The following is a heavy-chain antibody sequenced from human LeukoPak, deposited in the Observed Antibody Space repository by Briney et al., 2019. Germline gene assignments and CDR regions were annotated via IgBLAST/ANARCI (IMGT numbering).Heavy chain of an antibody. D-gene: IGHD4-23*01. CDR2: ISGSGGST. CDR1: GFTFSSYA. Sequence: PGASLRLSCAASGFTFSSYAMSWVRQAPGKGLEWVSAISGSGGSTYYADSVKGRFTISRDNSKNTLYLQTNSLRAEDTAVYYCAKDGTVVTLYYFDYWGQGTLVTVSS. V-gene: IGHV3-23*01. CDR3: AKDGTVVTLYYFDY. J-gene: IGHJ4*02.